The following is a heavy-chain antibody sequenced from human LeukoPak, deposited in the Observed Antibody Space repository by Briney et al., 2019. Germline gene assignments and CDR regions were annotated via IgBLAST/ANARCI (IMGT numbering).Heavy chain of an antibody. CDR1: GYTFTSYY. J-gene: IGHJ4*02. D-gene: IGHD1-26*01. Sequence: ASVKVSCKASGYTFTSYYMHWVRQAPGQGLEWMGIINPSGGSTSYAQKFQGRVTMTRDMSTSTVYMELSSLRSEDTAVYYCARDRATAYSGSQYYFDYWGQGTLVTVSS. CDR3: ARDRATAYSGSQYYFDY. V-gene: IGHV1-46*01. CDR2: INPSGGST.